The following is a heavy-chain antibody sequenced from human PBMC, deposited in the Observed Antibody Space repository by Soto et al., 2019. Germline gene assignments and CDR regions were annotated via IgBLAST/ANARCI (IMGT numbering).Heavy chain of an antibody. J-gene: IGHJ3*02. Sequence: ASVKVSCKASGYTFTSYAMXWVRQAPGQRLEWMGWINAGNGNTKYSQKFQGRVTITRDTSASTAYMELSSLRSEDTAVYYCAREIAMIVVAHGAFDIWGQGTMVT. CDR1: GYTFTSYA. CDR2: INAGNGNT. V-gene: IGHV1-3*01. CDR3: AREIAMIVVAHGAFDI. D-gene: IGHD3-22*01.